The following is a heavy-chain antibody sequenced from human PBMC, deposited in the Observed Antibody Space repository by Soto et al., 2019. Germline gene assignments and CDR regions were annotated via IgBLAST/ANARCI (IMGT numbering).Heavy chain of an antibody. CDR2: IKGDGSDK. J-gene: IGHJ3*02. V-gene: IGHV3-7*05. CDR1: GFTFSNCW. D-gene: IGHD3-16*01. Sequence: GGSLRLSRAASGFTFSNCWMSWVRQAPGKGLEWVANIKGDGSDKFYVDSVKGRFTISRDNAENSLFLHMSSLRVDDTAVYYCASAARLGAFDIRGRGTLVTVSS. CDR3: ASAARLGAFDI.